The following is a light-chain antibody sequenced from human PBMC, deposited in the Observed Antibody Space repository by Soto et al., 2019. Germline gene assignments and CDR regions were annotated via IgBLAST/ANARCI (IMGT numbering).Light chain of an antibody. CDR1: QSVSSH. CDR2: DAS. Sequence: EIVLTQSPATLSLSPGERATVSCRASQSVSSHLAWYQQKRGQAPRLLIYDASSRATGIPDRFSGSGSGTDFTLTISRLEPEDFAVYYCQQYGRSPFTFGPGTKVDIK. CDR3: QQYGRSPFT. V-gene: IGKV3-20*01. J-gene: IGKJ3*01.